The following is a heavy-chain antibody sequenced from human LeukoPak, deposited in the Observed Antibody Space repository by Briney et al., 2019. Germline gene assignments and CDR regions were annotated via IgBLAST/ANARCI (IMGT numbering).Heavy chain of an antibody. J-gene: IGHJ6*02. CDR1: GGSFSGYY. Sequence: SETLSLTCAVYGGSFSGYYWSWIRKPPGKGLERIGEINHSGSTNYNPSLKSRVTISVDTSKNQFSLKLSSVTAADTAVYYCARKDDILTGYTPNGMDVWGQGTTVTVSS. CDR2: INHSGST. CDR3: ARKDDILTGYTPNGMDV. V-gene: IGHV4-34*01. D-gene: IGHD3-9*01.